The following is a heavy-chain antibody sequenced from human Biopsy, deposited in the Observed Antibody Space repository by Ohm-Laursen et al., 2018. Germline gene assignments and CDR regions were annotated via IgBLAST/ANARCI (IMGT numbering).Heavy chain of an antibody. D-gene: IGHD3-10*01. J-gene: IGHJ4*02. Sequence: SLRLSCAASRFTFEDYAMLWVRLTPGKGLEWVSGIDWNRGSIAYGDSVKGRFTISRDNGKNFLYLQMSSLRVEDTALYFCAKDKGAHINYGDLYYFDSWGPGTMVTVSA. V-gene: IGHV3-9*01. CDR3: AKDKGAHINYGDLYYFDS. CDR1: RFTFEDYA. CDR2: IDWNRGSI.